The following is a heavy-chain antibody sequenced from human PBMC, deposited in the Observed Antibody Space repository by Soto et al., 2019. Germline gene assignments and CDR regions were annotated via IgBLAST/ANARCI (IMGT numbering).Heavy chain of an antibody. CDR1: GYTFTSYY. D-gene: IGHD2-21*02. Sequence: GASVKVSCKASGYTFTSYYMHWVRQAPGQGLEWMGIINPSGGSTSYAQKFQGRVTMTRDTSTSTVYMELSSLRSEDTAVYYCARGYCGGDCYKTYYYYYGMDVWAKGPRSPSP. CDR3: ARGYCGGDCYKTYYYYYGMDV. CDR2: INPSGGST. V-gene: IGHV1-46*01. J-gene: IGHJ6*02.